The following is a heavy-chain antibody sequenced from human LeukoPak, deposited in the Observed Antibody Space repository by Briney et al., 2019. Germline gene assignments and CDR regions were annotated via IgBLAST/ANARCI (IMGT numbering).Heavy chain of an antibody. Sequence: ASVKVSCKASGYTFTSYYMHWVRQAPGQGLEWMGWINPNSGGTNYAQKFQGRVTMTRDTSISTAYMEPSRLRSDDTAVYYCARDLEMATIQDYWGQGTLVTVSS. CDR2: INPNSGGT. J-gene: IGHJ4*02. D-gene: IGHD5-24*01. CDR3: ARDLEMATIQDY. CDR1: GYTFTSYY. V-gene: IGHV1-2*02.